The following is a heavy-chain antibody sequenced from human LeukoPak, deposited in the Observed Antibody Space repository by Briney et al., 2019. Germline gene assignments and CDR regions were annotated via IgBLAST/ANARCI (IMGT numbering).Heavy chain of an antibody. CDR1: GFTFSSYG. D-gene: IGHD3-22*01. CDR3: AKEDYDSSGPGPFDY. Sequence: GGSLRLSCAASGFTFSSYGMHWVRQAPGKGLEWVAFIRYDGSNKYYADSVKGRFTISRDNSKNTLHLQMNSLRAEDTAVYYCAKEDYDSSGPGPFDYWGQGTLVTVSS. J-gene: IGHJ4*02. V-gene: IGHV3-30*02. CDR2: IRYDGSNK.